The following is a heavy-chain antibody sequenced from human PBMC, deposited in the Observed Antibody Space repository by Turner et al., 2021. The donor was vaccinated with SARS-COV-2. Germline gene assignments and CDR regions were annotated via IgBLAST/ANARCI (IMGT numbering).Heavy chain of an antibody. V-gene: IGHV3-33*01. D-gene: IGHD6-13*01. J-gene: IGHJ4*02. CDR2: IWYDGSNK. CDR3: ARQTDSSTWQTYYFDY. CDR1: GFTFSSYD. Sequence: QVQLVESGGGVVQPGRSLRLSFAASGFTFSSYDMHWVRQAPGKGLEWVAVIWYDGSNKYYADSVKGRFTISRDNSKNTLYLQMNSLRAEDTAVYYCARQTDSSTWQTYYFDYWGQGTLVTVSS.